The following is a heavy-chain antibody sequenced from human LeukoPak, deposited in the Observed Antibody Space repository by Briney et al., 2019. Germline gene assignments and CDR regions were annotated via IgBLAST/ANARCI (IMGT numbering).Heavy chain of an antibody. Sequence: ASVKVSCKASGYTFTGYYMHWVRQAPGQGLEWMGWINPNSGGTNYAQKFQGRVTMTRDTSISTAYMELSRLRSDDTAVYYCAKDVLLWFGELSDYYYGMDAWGQGTTVTVSS. J-gene: IGHJ6*02. CDR2: INPNSGGT. CDR1: GYTFTGYY. V-gene: IGHV1-2*02. D-gene: IGHD3-10*01. CDR3: AKDVLLWFGELSDYYYGMDA.